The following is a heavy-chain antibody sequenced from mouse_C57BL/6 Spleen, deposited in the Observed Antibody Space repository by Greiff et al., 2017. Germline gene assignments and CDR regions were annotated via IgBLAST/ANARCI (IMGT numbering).Heavy chain of an antibody. J-gene: IGHJ1*03. CDR2: IYPGSGST. CDR1: GYTFTSYW. V-gene: IGHV1-55*01. CDR3: ARRGISRRYFDV. Sequence: QVQLQQPGAELVKPGASVKMSCKASGYTFTSYWITWVKQRPGQGLEWIGDIYPGSGSTNYNEKFKSKATLTVDTSSSTAYMQLSSLTSEDSAVYYCARRGISRRYFDVWGTGTTVTVSS.